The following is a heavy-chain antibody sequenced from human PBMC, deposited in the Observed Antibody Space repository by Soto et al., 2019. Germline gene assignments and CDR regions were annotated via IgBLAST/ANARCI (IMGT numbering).Heavy chain of an antibody. CDR2: IIPIFGTA. Sequence: SVKVSCKASGGTFSSYAISWVRQAPGQGLEWMGGIIPIFGTANYAQKFQGRVTITADESTSTAYMELSSLRSEDTAVYYCAREGRTYAFKEGGNWFDPWGQGTLVTVSS. J-gene: IGHJ5*02. CDR1: GGTFSSYA. D-gene: IGHD3-16*01. V-gene: IGHV1-69*13. CDR3: AREGRTYAFKEGGNWFDP.